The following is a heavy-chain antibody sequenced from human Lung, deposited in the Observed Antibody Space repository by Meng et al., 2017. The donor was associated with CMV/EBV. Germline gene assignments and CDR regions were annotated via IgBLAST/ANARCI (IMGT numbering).Heavy chain of an antibody. CDR2: IYYTGST. J-gene: IGHJ4*02. CDR3: ARVGGCSGGGCYHRLFDY. V-gene: IGHV4-30-4*01. CDR1: GGSISSGDYY. D-gene: IGHD2-15*01. Sequence: GQLEESGPGLVKPPQTLSLTCTVSGGSISSGDYYWSWIRQPPGKGLEWIGYIYYTGSTYYNPSLKSRVIISVDTSKNQFSLKLNSVTAADTAVYYCARVGGCSGGGCYHRLFDYWGQGTLVTVSS.